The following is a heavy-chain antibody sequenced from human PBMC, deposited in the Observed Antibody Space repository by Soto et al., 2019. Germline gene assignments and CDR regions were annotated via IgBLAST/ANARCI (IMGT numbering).Heavy chain of an antibody. CDR1: GYTFTSYA. V-gene: IGHV1-3*01. CDR3: ARGPNPYYFDY. J-gene: IGHJ4*02. CDR2: INAGNGNT. Sequence: QVQLVQSGAEVKKPGASVKVSCKASGYTFTSYAMHWVRQAPGQRLEWMGWINAGNGNTKYSQKFQGRVTITRDTSASTAYMKLSSLRSEDTAVYYCARGPNPYYFDYWGQGTLVTVSS.